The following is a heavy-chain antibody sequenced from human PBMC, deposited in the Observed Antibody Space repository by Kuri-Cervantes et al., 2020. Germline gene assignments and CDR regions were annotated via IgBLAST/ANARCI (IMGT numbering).Heavy chain of an antibody. CDR2: INPNSGGT. J-gene: IGHJ4*02. V-gene: IGHV1-2*04. Sequence: ASVKVSCKASGYTFTGYYMHWVRQAPGQGLEWMGWINPNSGGTNYAQKFQGWVTMTRDTSISTAYMELSRLRSDDTAVYYCARLAAAGTAEYYFDYWGQGTLVPSPQ. D-gene: IGHD6-13*01. CDR1: GYTFTGYY. CDR3: ARLAAAGTAEYYFDY.